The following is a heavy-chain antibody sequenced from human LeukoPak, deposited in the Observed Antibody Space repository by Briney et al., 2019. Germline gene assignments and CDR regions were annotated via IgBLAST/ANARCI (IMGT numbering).Heavy chain of an antibody. CDR2: INPSGGST. CDR1: GYTFTSYY. Sequence: ASVKVSCKASGYTFTSYYMHWVRQAPGQGLEWMGIINPSGGSTSYAQKFQGRVTMTRDTSTSTVYMELSSLRSEDTAVYYCARQVGYCSGTNCRLYFDYWGQGTLVTVSS. D-gene: IGHD2-2*01. V-gene: IGHV1-46*01. J-gene: IGHJ4*02. CDR3: ARQVGYCSGTNCRLYFDY.